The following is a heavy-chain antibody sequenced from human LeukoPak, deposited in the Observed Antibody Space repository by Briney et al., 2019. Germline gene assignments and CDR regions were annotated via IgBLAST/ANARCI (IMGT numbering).Heavy chain of an antibody. J-gene: IGHJ3*02. CDR3: ARADYDILTGYSDDAFDI. V-gene: IGHV1-18*04. CDR2: ISAYNGNT. Sequence: ASVKVSCKASGYTFTSYGISWVRQAPGQRLEWMGWISAYNGNTNYAQKLQGRVTMTTDTSTSTAYMELRSLRSDDTAVYYCARADYDILTGYSDDAFDIWGQGTMVTVSS. CDR1: GYTFTSYG. D-gene: IGHD3-9*01.